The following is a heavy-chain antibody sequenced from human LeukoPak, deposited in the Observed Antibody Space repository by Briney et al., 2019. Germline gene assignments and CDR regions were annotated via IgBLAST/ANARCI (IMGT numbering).Heavy chain of an antibody. D-gene: IGHD6-19*01. J-gene: IGHJ4*02. Sequence: GVSLRLSCAASGFTFSSYSMNWVRQAPGKGLEWVSSISSSSSYIYYADSVKGRFTISRDNAKNSLYLQMNSLRAEDTAVYYCARVSSGWPLDYWGQGTLVTVSS. CDR3: ARVSSGWPLDY. CDR1: GFTFSSYS. CDR2: ISSSSSYI. V-gene: IGHV3-21*01.